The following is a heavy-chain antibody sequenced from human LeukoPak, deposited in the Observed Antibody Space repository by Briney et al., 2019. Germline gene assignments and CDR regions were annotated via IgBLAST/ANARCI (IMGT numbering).Heavy chain of an antibody. CDR1: GGTFSSYA. D-gene: IGHD6-13*01. CDR2: IIPIFGTA. Sequence: SVKVSCKASGGTFSSYAISWVRQAPGQGLEWMGGIIPIFGTANYAQKFQGRVTITADESTSTACMELSSLRSEDTAVYYCARGIAAAGALQHWGQGTLVTVSS. V-gene: IGHV1-69*13. J-gene: IGHJ1*01. CDR3: ARGIAAAGALQH.